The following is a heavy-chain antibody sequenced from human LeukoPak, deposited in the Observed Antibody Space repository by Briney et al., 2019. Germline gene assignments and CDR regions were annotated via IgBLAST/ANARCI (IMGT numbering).Heavy chain of an antibody. Sequence: SETLSLTCTVSGSSISSYYWSWIRQPPGKGLEWIGYIYYSGSTDYNPSLKSRVTISVDTSKNQLSLKLSSVTAADTAVYFCARESRWSGWFDPRGQGTLVTVSS. CDR3: ARESRWSGWFDP. J-gene: IGHJ5*02. V-gene: IGHV4-59*01. CDR1: GSSISSYY. D-gene: IGHD2-15*01. CDR2: IYYSGST.